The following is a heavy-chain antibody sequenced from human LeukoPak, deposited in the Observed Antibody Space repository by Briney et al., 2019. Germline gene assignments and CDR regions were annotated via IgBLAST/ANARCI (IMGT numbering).Heavy chain of an antibody. J-gene: IGHJ3*02. CDR1: GGSISSGDYY. Sequence: SQTLSLTCTVSGGSISSGDYYWRWIRQPPGTGLEWIGYIYYSGSTYYNPSLKSRVTISVDTSKNQFSLKLSSVTAADTAVYYCARASDYYNDAFDIWGQGTMVTVSS. CDR3: ARASDYYNDAFDI. D-gene: IGHD3-10*01. V-gene: IGHV4-30-4*01. CDR2: IYYSGST.